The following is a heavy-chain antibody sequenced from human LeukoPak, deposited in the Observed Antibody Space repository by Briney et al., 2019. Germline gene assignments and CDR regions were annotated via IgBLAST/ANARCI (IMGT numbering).Heavy chain of an antibody. J-gene: IGHJ4*02. V-gene: IGHV3-48*01. CDR2: ISISSGTI. CDR3: ARDTHYSFDY. D-gene: IGHD2-21*01. Sequence: GGSLRLSCAASRFIFSSYSMNWVRQAPGKGLEWVSYISISSGTISYADSVRGRFTISSDNAKNSLYLQMNSLRAEDTAVYYCARDTHYSFDYWGQGTLVIVSS. CDR1: RFIFSSYS.